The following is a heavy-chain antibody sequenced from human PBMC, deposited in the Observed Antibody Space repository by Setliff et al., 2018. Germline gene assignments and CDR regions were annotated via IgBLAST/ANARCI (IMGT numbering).Heavy chain of an antibody. J-gene: IGHJ6*03. CDR1: GFTFSRAY. Sequence: PGGSLRLSCAASGFTFSRAYMNWVRQAPGKGLEWVGRIKSKTDGGTTDYAAPVKGKFSISRDDSENALYLQMSSLKSEDTAVYYCATNFGVPFYYYYSMDVWGKGTTVTFSS. CDR2: IKSKTDGGTT. CDR3: ATNFGVPFYYYYSMDV. V-gene: IGHV3-15*07. D-gene: IGHD4-17*01.